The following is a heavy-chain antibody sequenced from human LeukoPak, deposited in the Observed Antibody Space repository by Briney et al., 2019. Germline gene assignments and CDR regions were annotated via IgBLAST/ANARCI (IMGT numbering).Heavy chain of an antibody. J-gene: IGHJ4*02. V-gene: IGHV1-24*01. CDR1: GYTLTELS. D-gene: IGHD5-12*01. CDR2: FDTEDGET. CDR3: ATGPIYSGYDFDY. Sequence: ASVKVSCKVSGYTLTELSMHWVRQAPGKGLEWMGGFDTEDGETIYAQKFQGRVTMTEDTSTDTAYMELSSLRSEDTAVYYCATGPIYSGYDFDYWGQGTLVTVSS.